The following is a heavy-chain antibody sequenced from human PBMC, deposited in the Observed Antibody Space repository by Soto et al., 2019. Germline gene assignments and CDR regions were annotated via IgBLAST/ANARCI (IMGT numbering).Heavy chain of an antibody. V-gene: IGHV3-23*01. CDR3: ARRGPGTYFDY. CDR2: ISGSGDST. D-gene: IGHD6-13*01. J-gene: IGHJ4*02. Sequence: HPGGSLRLSCVASGFTFSSYAMNWVRQAPGKGLEWVSVISGSGDSTYYADSVKGRFTISRDNSKNTLYLQMNSLRAEDTAVYYCARRGPGTYFDYWGQGTLVTVSS. CDR1: GFTFSSYA.